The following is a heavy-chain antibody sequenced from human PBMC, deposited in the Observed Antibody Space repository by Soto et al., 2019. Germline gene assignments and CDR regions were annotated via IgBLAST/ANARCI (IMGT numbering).Heavy chain of an antibody. CDR2: ISGSGGST. V-gene: IGHV3-23*01. CDR1: GFTFSSYA. CDR3: AKSITMVRGVSIDPYFDY. Sequence: GESLKISCAASGFTFSSYAMSWVRQAPGKGLEWVSAISGSGGSTYYADSVKGRFTISRDNSKNTLYLQMNSLRAEDTAVYYCAKSITMVRGVSIDPYFDYWGQGTLVTVSS. J-gene: IGHJ4*02. D-gene: IGHD3-10*01.